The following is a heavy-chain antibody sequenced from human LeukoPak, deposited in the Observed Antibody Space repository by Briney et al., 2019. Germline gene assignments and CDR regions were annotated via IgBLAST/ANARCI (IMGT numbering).Heavy chain of an antibody. J-gene: IGHJ4*02. Sequence: GESLRLSCAASGFTFSSYAMNWVRQAPGKGLEWISRISASGGSTYYVDSVKGRFTISRDNSKNTLYLQMNSLRAEDTAVYYCAKGLLNVDYWGQGTLVTVSS. D-gene: IGHD2-21*02. CDR1: GFTFSSYA. V-gene: IGHV3-23*01. CDR3: AKGLLNVDY. CDR2: ISASGGST.